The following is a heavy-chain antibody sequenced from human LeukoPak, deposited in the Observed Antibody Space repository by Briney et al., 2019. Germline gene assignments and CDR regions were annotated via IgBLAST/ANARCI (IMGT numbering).Heavy chain of an antibody. Sequence: GGSPRLSCAASGFTFSSYSMNWVRQAPGKGLEWVSSISSSSSYIYYADSVKGRFTISRDNAKNSLYLQMNSLRAEDTAIYYCVQLERFAYWGQGTLVTVSS. D-gene: IGHD1-1*01. V-gene: IGHV3-21*01. CDR1: GFTFSSYS. J-gene: IGHJ4*02. CDR3: VQLERFAY. CDR2: ISSSSSYI.